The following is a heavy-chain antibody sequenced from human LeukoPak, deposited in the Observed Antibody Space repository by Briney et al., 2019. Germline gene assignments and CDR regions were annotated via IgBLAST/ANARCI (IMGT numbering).Heavy chain of an antibody. CDR3: TGNYYGSGSYADFDY. V-gene: IGHV3-73*01. D-gene: IGHD3-10*01. CDR2: IRSTANGYAT. CDR1: GFTFSGSA. J-gene: IGHJ4*02. Sequence: GGSLRLPCAASGFTFSGSALHWVRQASGKGLEWVGRIRSTANGYATAYAASVKGRFTISRDDSKNTAYLQMDSLKTEDTAVYYCTGNYYGSGSYADFDYWGQGTLVTVSS.